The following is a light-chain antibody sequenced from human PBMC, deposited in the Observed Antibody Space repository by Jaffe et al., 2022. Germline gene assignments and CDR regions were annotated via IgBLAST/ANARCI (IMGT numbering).Light chain of an antibody. CDR3: SSYAGSSTLWV. J-gene: IGLJ3*02. CDR1: SSDVGGYND. CDR2: EVS. V-gene: IGLV2-8*01. Sequence: QSALTQPPSASGSPGQSVTISCTGTSSDVGGYNDVSWYQQHPGKAPKLMIFEVSKRPSGVPDRFSGSKSGNTASLTVSGLQAEDESDYYCSSYAGSSTLWVFGGGTKLTVL.